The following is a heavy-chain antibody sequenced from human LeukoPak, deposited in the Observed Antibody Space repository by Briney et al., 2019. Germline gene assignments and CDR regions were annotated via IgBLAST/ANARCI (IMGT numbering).Heavy chain of an antibody. CDR2: ISAYNGNT. D-gene: IGHD3-10*01. Sequence: ASVKVSCKASDYTFTSYEISWVRQAPGQGLEWMGWISAYNGNTKSEQKLQGRVTMTTDTSTRTAYMELRSLRSDDTAVYYCARVMRRGWDREPNDYWGQGTLVTVSS. J-gene: IGHJ4*02. V-gene: IGHV1-18*01. CDR1: DYTFTSYE. CDR3: ARVMRRGWDREPNDY.